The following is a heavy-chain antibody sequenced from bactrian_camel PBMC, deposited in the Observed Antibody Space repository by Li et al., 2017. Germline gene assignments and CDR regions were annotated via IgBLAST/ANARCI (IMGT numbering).Heavy chain of an antibody. Sequence: HVQLVESGGGSVQAGGSLKLSCAAPGFTFSNYAMSWVRQAPGEGLEWVSTVDSDGRTTYPYSVRGRFTISRDNAKNTLYLQLNSLKTEDMAMYYCASANYGDSSMNYWGQGTQVTVS. CDR1: GFTFSNYA. J-gene: IGHJ4*01. CDR2: VDSDGRTT. D-gene: IGHD5*01. V-gene: IGHV3S14*01. CDR3: ASANYGDSSMNY.